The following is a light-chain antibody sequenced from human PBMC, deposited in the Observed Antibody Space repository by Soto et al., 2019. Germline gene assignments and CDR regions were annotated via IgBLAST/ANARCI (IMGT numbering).Light chain of an antibody. CDR3: QQYGSSIQT. CDR1: QSVGSNY. Sequence: EIVLTQFPGTLSLSPGERATLSCRASQSVGSNYLAWYQQRPGQPPNLLIFGPSHSAPDIPDRFSGSGSGTDFTLTISRLEPEDFAVYYCQQYGSSIQTFGQGTKVEIK. J-gene: IGKJ1*01. CDR2: GPS. V-gene: IGKV3-20*01.